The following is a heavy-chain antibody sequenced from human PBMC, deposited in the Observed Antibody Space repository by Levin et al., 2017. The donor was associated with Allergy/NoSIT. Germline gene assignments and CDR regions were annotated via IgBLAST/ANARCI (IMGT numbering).Heavy chain of an antibody. CDR2: ISYDGSNK. Sequence: GGSLRLSCAASGFTFSSYAMHWVRQAPGKGLEWVAVISYDGSNKYYADSVKGRFTISRDNSKNTLYLQMNSLRAEDTAVYYCAREGKRGRITMVRGAVGFDYWGQGTLVTVSS. D-gene: IGHD3-10*01. CDR3: AREGKRGRITMVRGAVGFDY. CDR1: GFTFSSYA. J-gene: IGHJ4*02. V-gene: IGHV3-30-3*01.